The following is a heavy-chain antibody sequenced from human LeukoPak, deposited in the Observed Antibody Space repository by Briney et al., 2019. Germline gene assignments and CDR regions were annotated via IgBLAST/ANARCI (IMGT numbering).Heavy chain of an antibody. CDR3: ARDRRYDFWSGEWEGHYYYMDV. CDR1: GGSISSGSYY. D-gene: IGHD3-3*01. CDR2: IYTSGST. Sequence: SETLSLTCTVSGGSISSGSYYWSWIRRPAGKGLEWIGRIYTSGSTNYNPSLKSRVTISVDTSKNQFSLKLSSVTAADTAVYYCARDRRYDFWSGEWEGHYYYMDVWGKGTTVTVSS. V-gene: IGHV4-61*02. J-gene: IGHJ6*03.